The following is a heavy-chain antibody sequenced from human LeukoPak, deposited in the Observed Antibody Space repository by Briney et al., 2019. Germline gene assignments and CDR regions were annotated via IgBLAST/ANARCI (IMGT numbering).Heavy chain of an antibody. J-gene: IGHJ4*02. CDR1: GGSISSYY. CDR2: IYYSGGS. D-gene: IGHD1-26*01. V-gene: IGHV4-59*01. Sequence: SETLSLTCTVSGGSISSYYWSWIRQPPGKGLECMGYIYYSGGSNYNPSLKSRVTISVDTSKNQFSLKLSSVTAADTAVYYCARSSSGGSYWPFDYWGQGTLVTVSS. CDR3: ARSSSGGSYWPFDY.